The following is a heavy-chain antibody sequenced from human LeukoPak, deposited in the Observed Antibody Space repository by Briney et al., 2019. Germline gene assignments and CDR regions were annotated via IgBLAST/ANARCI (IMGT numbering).Heavy chain of an antibody. D-gene: IGHD1-1*01. J-gene: IGHJ3*02. Sequence: SETLSLTCTVSGGSISSYYWSWIRQPPGKGLEWIGYIYYSGSTNYNPSLKSRVTISVDTSKNQFSLKLSSVTAADTAVYYCALYRYDAFDIWGQGTMATVSS. CDR3: ALYRYDAFDI. CDR2: IYYSGST. CDR1: GGSISSYY. V-gene: IGHV4-59*08.